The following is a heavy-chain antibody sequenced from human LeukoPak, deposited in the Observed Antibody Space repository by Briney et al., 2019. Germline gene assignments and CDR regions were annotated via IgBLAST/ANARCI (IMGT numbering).Heavy chain of an antibody. CDR3: ARHDAIAAGQDAFDI. CDR2: IYYTGST. CDR1: GGPISSYY. D-gene: IGHD6-13*01. Sequence: SETLSLTCTVSGGPISSYYWSWIRQPPGKGLERIAYIYYTGSTKYNHSLKSRVTISVDWSKNQLSLKLNPMTAADTAVYYCARHDAIAAGQDAFDIWGQGTMVTVSS. V-gene: IGHV4-59*08. J-gene: IGHJ3*02.